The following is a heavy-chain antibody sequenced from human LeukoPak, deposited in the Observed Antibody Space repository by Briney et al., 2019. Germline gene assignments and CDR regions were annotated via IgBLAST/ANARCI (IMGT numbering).Heavy chain of an antibody. Sequence: GASVKVSGKSSGSAFTAHQIHWVRQAPGQGLEWMGWVNPKTGGTNYEPRFQGRVTMTRDTSDSTVYMEVSRLTSDDTAVYYCARDVDKDFWSGHFDFWGQGTLVTVSS. D-gene: IGHD3-3*01. V-gene: IGHV1-2*02. CDR3: ARDVDKDFWSGHFDF. CDR1: GSAFTAHQ. J-gene: IGHJ4*02. CDR2: VNPKTGGT.